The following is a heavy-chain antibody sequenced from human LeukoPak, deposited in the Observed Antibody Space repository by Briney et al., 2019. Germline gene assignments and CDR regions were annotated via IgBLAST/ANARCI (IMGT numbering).Heavy chain of an antibody. CDR1: GYTFTDYY. J-gene: IGHJ6*02. V-gene: IGHV1-2*02. D-gene: IGHD2-2*01. CDR2: INPNSGGT. CDR3: ARDHCTSSGCYEYYYYGVDV. Sequence: GASVTVSCKASGYTFTDYYIQWVRQAPGQGLEWMGWINPNSGGTNSAQKFQGRVTMTRDTSVSTAYMELSRLRSDDTAVYYCARDHCTSSGCYEYYYYGVDVWGQGTTVTVSS.